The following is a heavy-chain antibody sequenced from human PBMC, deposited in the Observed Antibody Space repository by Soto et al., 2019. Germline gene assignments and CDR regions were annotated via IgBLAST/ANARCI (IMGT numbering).Heavy chain of an antibody. D-gene: IGHD3-3*01. V-gene: IGHV3-30-3*01. J-gene: IGHJ4*02. CDR1: GFTFSSYA. Sequence: PGGSLRLSCAASGFTFSSYAMHWVRQAPGKGLEWVAVISYDGSNKYYADSVKGRFTISRDNSKNTLYLQMNSLRAEDTAVYYCARDGGPGGLRFLEWLLLVYWGQGTLVTVSS. CDR3: ARDGGPGGLRFLEWLLLVY. CDR2: ISYDGSNK.